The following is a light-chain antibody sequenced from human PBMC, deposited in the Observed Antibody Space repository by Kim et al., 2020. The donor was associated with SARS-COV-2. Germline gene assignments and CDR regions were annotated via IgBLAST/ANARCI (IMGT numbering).Light chain of an antibody. J-gene: IGLJ3*02. CDR2: RNH. CDR3: SAWDTGLRAWV. Sequence: QAGLTQPPSVSKALRQTATLTCTGNSNNVGDQGAAWLQQHQVFPPKLLSYRNHNRPSGISERFSASRSGNAASLTITGLQPEDEADYYCSAWDTGLRAWVFGGGTQLTVL. CDR1: SNNVGDQG. V-gene: IGLV10-54*04.